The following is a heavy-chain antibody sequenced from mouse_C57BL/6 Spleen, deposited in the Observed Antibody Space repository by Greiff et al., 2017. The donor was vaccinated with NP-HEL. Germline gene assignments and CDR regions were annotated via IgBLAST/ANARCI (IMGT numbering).Heavy chain of an antibody. CDR3: ARSPALRGYFDY. Sequence: QVQLQQSGPELVKPGASVKISCKASGYAFSSSWMNWVKQRPGKGLEWIGRIYPGDGDTNYNGKFKGKATLTADKSSSTAYMQLSSLTSEDSAVYFCARSPALRGYFDYWGQGTTLTVSS. J-gene: IGHJ2*01. D-gene: IGHD1-1*01. CDR2: IYPGDGDT. V-gene: IGHV1-82*01. CDR1: GYAFSSSW.